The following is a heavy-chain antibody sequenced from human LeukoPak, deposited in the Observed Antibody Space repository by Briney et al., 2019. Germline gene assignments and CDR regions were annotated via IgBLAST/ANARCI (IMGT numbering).Heavy chain of an antibody. CDR1: GGSISSSNW. Sequence: PSETLSLTCAVSGGSISSSNWWSWVRQPPGKGLEWIGEIYHSGSTNYNPSLKSRVTISVDTSKNQFSLRLSSVTAADTAVYYCARRVGRWFGERAYYYNYMDVWGKGTTVTISS. CDR3: ARRVGRWFGERAYYYNYMDV. CDR2: IYHSGST. V-gene: IGHV4-4*02. J-gene: IGHJ6*03. D-gene: IGHD3-10*01.